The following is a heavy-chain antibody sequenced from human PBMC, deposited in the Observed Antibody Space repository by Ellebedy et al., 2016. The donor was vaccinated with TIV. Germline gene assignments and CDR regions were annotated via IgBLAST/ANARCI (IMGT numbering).Heavy chain of an antibody. V-gene: IGHV1-18*04. CDR1: GYTFTTYY. CDR2: ISTYNGNT. CDR3: ARELVAPYYFDY. J-gene: IGHJ4*02. Sequence: AASVKVSCKASGYTFTTYYISWIRQAPGQGLELMGWISTYNGNTNYAQKFQGRVTMTTDTSTSTVYLDLRSLRSDATAMYYCARELVAPYYFDYWGQGTLVTVSS. D-gene: IGHD2-15*01.